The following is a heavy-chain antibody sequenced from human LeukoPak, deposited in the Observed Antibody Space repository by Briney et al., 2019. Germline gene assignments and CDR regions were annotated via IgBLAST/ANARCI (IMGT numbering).Heavy chain of an antibody. CDR2: ISGSGGST. D-gene: IGHD3-22*01. Sequence: GGSLRLSCAVSGITLSNYGMSWVRQAPGQGLEWVAGISGSGGSTNYADSVKGRFTISRDNRKNTLYLQMNSLRAEDTAVYFCAKRGVVIRVILVGFHKEAYYFDSWGQGALVTVSS. CDR3: AKRGVVIRVILVGFHKEAYYFDS. J-gene: IGHJ4*02. V-gene: IGHV3-23*01. CDR1: GITLSNYG.